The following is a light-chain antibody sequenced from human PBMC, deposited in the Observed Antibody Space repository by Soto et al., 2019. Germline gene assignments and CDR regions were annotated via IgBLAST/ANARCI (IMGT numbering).Light chain of an antibody. J-gene: IGKJ5*01. CDR2: AAS. Sequence: DIQMTQSPSSVSASVGDRVTITCRASQSIRSSLAWYQQKPGTVPKLLIYAASSLQSGVPSRFSGSGAGTEFTLSITSLQPEDFGTYYCQQGDSFPIASGQGTRLEIK. CDR1: QSIRSS. V-gene: IGKV1-12*01. CDR3: QQGDSFPIA.